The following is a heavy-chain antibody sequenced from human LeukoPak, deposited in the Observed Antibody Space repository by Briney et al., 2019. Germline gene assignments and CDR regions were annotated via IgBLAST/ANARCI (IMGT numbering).Heavy chain of an antibody. CDR1: GFMFNRFW. J-gene: IGHJ4*02. CDR3: AVGGPLDY. Sequence: GGSLRLSCEASGFMFNRFWMSWVRRAPGKGLEWVANINEDGSEKHYVDSVKGRFTISRDNAKNSLYLQMNSLRAEDTAEYHCAVGGPLDYWGQGTLVTVSS. V-gene: IGHV3-7*01. CDR2: INEDGSEK. D-gene: IGHD1-26*01.